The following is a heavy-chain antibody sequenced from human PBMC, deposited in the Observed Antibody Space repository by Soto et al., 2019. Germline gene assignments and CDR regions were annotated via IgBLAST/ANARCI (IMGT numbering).Heavy chain of an antibody. CDR3: ARNPRPGSSCYTGNLFDY. D-gene: IGHD6-13*01. J-gene: IGHJ4*02. CDR2: IWYDGSNK. CDR1: GFTFSSYG. Sequence: QVQLVESGGGVVQPGRSLRLSCAASGFTFSSYGMHWVRQAPGKGLEWVAVIWYDGSNKYYADSVKGRFTISRDNSKNTLYLQMNSLRAEDTAVYYCARNPRPGSSCYTGNLFDYWGQGTLVTVSS. V-gene: IGHV3-33*01.